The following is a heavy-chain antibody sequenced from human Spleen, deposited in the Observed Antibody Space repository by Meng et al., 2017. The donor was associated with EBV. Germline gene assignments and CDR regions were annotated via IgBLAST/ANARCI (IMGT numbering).Heavy chain of an antibody. CDR1: VYTLTSNY. J-gene: IGHJ4*02. D-gene: IGHD1-7*01. CDR2: INPSGDTT. V-gene: IGHV1-46*01. Sequence: QVQLVQSGAEVRRPGASVKISCKASVYTLTSNYFHWVRQVPGQGLEWMGIINPSGDTTSYSQKFQGRVSLTRDTSTSTVYMELSSLTSDDTAIYFCARAGLNWNYNFWGQGTLVTVSS. CDR3: ARAGLNWNYNF.